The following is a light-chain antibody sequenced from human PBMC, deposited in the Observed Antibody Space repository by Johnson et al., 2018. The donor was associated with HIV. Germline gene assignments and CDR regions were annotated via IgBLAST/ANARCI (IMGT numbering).Light chain of an antibody. Sequence: QSVLTQPPSVSAAPGQMVSISCSGSSSNIGKNYVSWYQQLPGTAPKLLIYDNNKRPSGIPDRFSGSKSGTSATLGITGLQTGDEADYYCGTWDSSLSAGGFFGTGTKVTVL. J-gene: IGLJ1*01. CDR1: SSNIGKNY. CDR2: DNN. V-gene: IGLV1-51*01. CDR3: GTWDSSLSAGGF.